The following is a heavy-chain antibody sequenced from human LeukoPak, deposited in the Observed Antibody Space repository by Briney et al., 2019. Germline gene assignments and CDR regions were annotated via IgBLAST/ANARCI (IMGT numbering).Heavy chain of an antibody. CDR1: GYTFTGYY. J-gene: IGHJ4*02. CDR3: ATASGSPSGDY. Sequence: ASVKVSCKASGYTFTGYYMHWVRQAPGQGLEWMGWINPNSGGTNYAQKFQGRVTMTEDTSTDTAYMELSSLRSEDTAVYYCATASGSPSGDYWGQGTLVTVSS. D-gene: IGHD1-26*01. V-gene: IGHV1-2*02. CDR2: INPNSGGT.